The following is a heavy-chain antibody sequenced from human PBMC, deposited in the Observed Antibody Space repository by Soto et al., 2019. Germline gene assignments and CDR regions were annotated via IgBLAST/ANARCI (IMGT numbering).Heavy chain of an antibody. D-gene: IGHD6-6*01. Sequence: SLTCAVSGGSISSSNWWSWVRQPPGKGLEWIGEIYHSGSTNYNPSLKSRVTISVDKSKNQFSLKLSSVTAADTAVYYCARASSSMYNWFDPWGQGTLVTVSS. CDR2: IYHSGST. CDR1: GGSISSSNW. CDR3: ARASSSMYNWFDP. V-gene: IGHV4-4*02. J-gene: IGHJ5*02.